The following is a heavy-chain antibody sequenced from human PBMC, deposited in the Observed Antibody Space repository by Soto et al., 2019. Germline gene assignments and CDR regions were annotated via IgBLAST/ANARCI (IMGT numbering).Heavy chain of an antibody. CDR2: ISYDATNK. J-gene: IGHJ4*02. D-gene: IGHD3-16*01. CDR3: ARRRKGGEYYFDY. V-gene: IGHV3-30*14. Sequence: QVQLVESGGGVVQPGRSLRLSCEVSGFTFSSYAMHWVRQAPGKGLEWVAIISYDATNKYYADSVKGRFTISRDNSKNTLYLKMKSLRAEYTAVYYCARRRKGGEYYFDYWGQGTLVTVSS. CDR1: GFTFSSYA.